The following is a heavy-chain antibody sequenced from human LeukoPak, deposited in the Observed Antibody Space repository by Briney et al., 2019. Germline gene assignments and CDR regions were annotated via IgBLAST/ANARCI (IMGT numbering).Heavy chain of an antibody. CDR3: AKSGYSSSWYPRY. Sequence: NPSETLSLTCAVYGGSFSGYYWSWIRQPPGKGLEWIGEINHSGSTNYNPSLKSRVTISVDTSKNQFSLKLSSVTAADTAVYYCAKSGYSSSWYPRYWGQGTLATVSS. J-gene: IGHJ4*02. CDR1: GGSFSGYY. D-gene: IGHD6-13*01. V-gene: IGHV4-34*01. CDR2: INHSGST.